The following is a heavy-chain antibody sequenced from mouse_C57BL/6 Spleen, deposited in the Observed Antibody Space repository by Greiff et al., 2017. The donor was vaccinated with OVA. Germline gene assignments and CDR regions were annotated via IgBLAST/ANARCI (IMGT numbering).Heavy chain of an antibody. CDR3: ARDYYGSSGY. CDR1: GFTFSSYG. J-gene: IGHJ2*01. V-gene: IGHV5-6*01. Sequence: EVMLVESGGDLVKPGGSLKLSCAASGFTFSSYGMSWVRQTPDKRLEWVATISSGGSYTYYPDSVKGRFTISRDNAKNTLYLQMSSLKSEDTAMYYCARDYYGSSGYWGQGTTLTVSS. CDR2: ISSGGSYT. D-gene: IGHD1-1*01.